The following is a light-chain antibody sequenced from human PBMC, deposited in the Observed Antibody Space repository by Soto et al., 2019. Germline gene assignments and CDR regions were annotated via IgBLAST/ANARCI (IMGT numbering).Light chain of an antibody. V-gene: IGKV3-15*01. CDR2: GAS. Sequence: EIVMTQSPATLSVSPGERATLSCRASQSVGSNLAWYQQKPGQAPRVLIYGASTRATGIPARCSGSGSGTELTLTISSLQSEDFAIYFCQQYNNWPPDRTFGQGTKVEIK. J-gene: IGKJ1*01. CDR1: QSVGSN. CDR3: QQYNNWPPDRT.